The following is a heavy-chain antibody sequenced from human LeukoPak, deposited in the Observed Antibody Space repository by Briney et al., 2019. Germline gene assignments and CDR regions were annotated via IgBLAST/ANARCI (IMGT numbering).Heavy chain of an antibody. V-gene: IGHV4-4*07. Sequence: SETLSLTCTVSGGSISTYYWSWIRQPAGKGLEWIGHISTSGSTNYNPSLKSRVTMSVDTSKNQFSLRLRSVTAADTAVYYCAREVITMVQGVITFTGFDYWGQGTLVTVSS. CDR1: GGSISTYY. D-gene: IGHD3-10*01. CDR2: ISTSGST. J-gene: IGHJ4*02. CDR3: AREVITMVQGVITFTGFDY.